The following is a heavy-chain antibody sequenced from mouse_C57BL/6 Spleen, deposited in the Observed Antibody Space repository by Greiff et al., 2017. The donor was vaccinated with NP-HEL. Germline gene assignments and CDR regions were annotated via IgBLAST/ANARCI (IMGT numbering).Heavy chain of an antibody. Sequence: QVQLQQSGPELVKPGASVKISCKASGYTFTDYYINWVKQRPGQGLEWIGWIYPGSGNTKYNEKFKGKATLTVETSSSTAYMQLSSLTSEDSAVYFCARDGRINYYGSSYFDYWGQGTTLTVSS. CDR3: ARDGRINYYGSSYFDY. V-gene: IGHV1-84*01. J-gene: IGHJ2*01. CDR1: GYTFTDYY. D-gene: IGHD1-1*01. CDR2: IYPGSGNT.